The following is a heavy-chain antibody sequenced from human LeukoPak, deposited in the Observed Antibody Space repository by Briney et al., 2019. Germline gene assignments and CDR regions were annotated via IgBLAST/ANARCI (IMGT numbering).Heavy chain of an antibody. V-gene: IGHV3-21*01. CDR2: ISSSSSSYI. Sequence: GGSLRLSCAASGFTFSTYSMNWVRQAPGKGLERVSSISSSSSSYIYYADSVKGRFTISRDNAKNALYLQMNSLRAEDTAVYYCAREKKGYDILNFNKYYYYMDVWGKGTTVTISS. D-gene: IGHD3-9*01. CDR1: GFTFSTYS. J-gene: IGHJ6*03. CDR3: AREKKGYDILNFNKYYYYMDV.